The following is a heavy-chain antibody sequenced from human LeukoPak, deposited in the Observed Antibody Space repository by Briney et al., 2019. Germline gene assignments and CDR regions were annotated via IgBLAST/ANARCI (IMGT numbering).Heavy chain of an antibody. CDR2: INEDGSEK. J-gene: IGHJ4*02. Sequence: GGSLRLSCAGSGFTLSNYWMTWVRQAPGKGLEWVANINEDGSEKYYVDSVRGRFTISRDNARKSLYLQMDTLRAEDTAVYYCARDLSYSTSSGGSFDYWGQGTLVTVSS. CDR1: GFTLSNYW. CDR3: ARDLSYSTSSGGSFDY. D-gene: IGHD6-6*01. V-gene: IGHV3-7*05.